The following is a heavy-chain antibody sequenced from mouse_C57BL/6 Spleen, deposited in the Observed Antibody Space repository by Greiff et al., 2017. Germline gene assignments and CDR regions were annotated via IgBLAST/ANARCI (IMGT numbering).Heavy chain of an antibody. CDR3: VRMVTTGEWFAY. Sequence: QVQLKQPGAELVKPGASVKLSCKASGYTFTSYWMHWVKQRPGQGLEWIGMIHPNSGSTNYNEKFKSKATLTVDKSSSTAYMQRSSLTSEDSAVYYCVRMVTTGEWFAYWGQGTLVTVSA. V-gene: IGHV1-64*01. J-gene: IGHJ3*01. D-gene: IGHD2-2*01. CDR1: GYTFTSYW. CDR2: IHPNSGST.